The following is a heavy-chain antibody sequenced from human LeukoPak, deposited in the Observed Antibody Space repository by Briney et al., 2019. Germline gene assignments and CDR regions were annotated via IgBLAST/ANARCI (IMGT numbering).Heavy chain of an antibody. J-gene: IGHJ4*02. D-gene: IGHD2-2*01. CDR2: IYYSGGT. Sequence: ESSETLSLTCTVSGGSISSGGYYWSWIRQHPGKGLEWIGYIYYSGGTYYNLSLKSRVTISVDTSKNQFSLKLSSVTAADTAVYYCARAEDIVVVPAAAFDYWGQGTLVTVSS. CDR1: GGSISSGGYY. CDR3: ARAEDIVVVPAAAFDY. V-gene: IGHV4-31*03.